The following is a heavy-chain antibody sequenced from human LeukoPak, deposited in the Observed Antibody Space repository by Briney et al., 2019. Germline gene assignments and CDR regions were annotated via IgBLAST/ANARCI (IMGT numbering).Heavy chain of an antibody. CDR2: IYYSGST. D-gene: IGHD3-22*01. CDR1: GGSISSSSYY. CDR3: ASGPGSSGYSDPYYYYYMDV. V-gene: IGHV4-39*07. J-gene: IGHJ6*03. Sequence: SETLSLTCTVSGGSISSSSYYWGWIRQPPGKGLEWIGSIYYSGSTYYNPPLKSRVTISVDTSKNQFSLKLSSVTAADTAVYYCASGPGSSGYSDPYYYYYMDVWGKGTTVTVSS.